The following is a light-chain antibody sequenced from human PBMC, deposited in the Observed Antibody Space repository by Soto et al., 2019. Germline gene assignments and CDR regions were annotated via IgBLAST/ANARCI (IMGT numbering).Light chain of an antibody. CDR1: SSDVGGYNY. V-gene: IGLV2-8*01. CDR2: EVT. Sequence: QSALTQPPSASGSPGQSVTISCTGTSSDVGGYNYVSWYQQYPGRAPKLMIYEVTKRPSGVPDRFSGCKSGSTAALTVSGLQAEDEADYYCSSYAASNNFYFVFGGGTKLTVL. CDR3: SSYAASNNFYFV. J-gene: IGLJ3*02.